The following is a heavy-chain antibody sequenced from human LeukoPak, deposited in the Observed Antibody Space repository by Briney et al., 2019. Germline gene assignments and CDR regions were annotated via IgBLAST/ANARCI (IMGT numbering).Heavy chain of an antibody. Sequence: GGSLRLSCAASGFTFSSYAMHWVRQAPGKGLEWVAVISYDGSNKYYADSVKGRFTISRDNSKNTLYLQMNSLRAEDTAVYYCARECYDFWSGYYNAFDIWGQGTMVTVSS. CDR2: ISYDGSNK. CDR1: GFTFSSYA. CDR3: ARECYDFWSGYYNAFDI. V-gene: IGHV3-30-3*01. D-gene: IGHD3-3*01. J-gene: IGHJ3*02.